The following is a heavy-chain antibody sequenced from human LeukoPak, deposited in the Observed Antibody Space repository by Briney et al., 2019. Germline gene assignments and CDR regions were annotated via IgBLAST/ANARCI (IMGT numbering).Heavy chain of an antibody. CDR3: ARRNHYFYYMDV. J-gene: IGHJ6*03. CDR2: IFPSGSA. V-gene: IGHV4-4*09. Sequence: SETLSLTCAVYGGSFSSYYWTWIRQSPVKGLEWIGYIFPSGSAFYNPSLESRVTISLDTSENQFSLTLSSVTAADTAVYYCARRNHYFYYMDVWGKGTTVTVSS. CDR1: GGSFSSYY.